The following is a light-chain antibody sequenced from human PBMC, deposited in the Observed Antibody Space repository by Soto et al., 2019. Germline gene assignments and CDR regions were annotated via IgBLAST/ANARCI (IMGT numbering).Light chain of an antibody. CDR2: GAT. CDR1: QSVSSN. J-gene: IGKJ1*01. CDR3: QQYNNWLPGT. V-gene: IGKV3-15*01. Sequence: EIVMTQSPATLSVSPGERATLSCRASQSVSSNLAWYQQKPGQAPRLLIYGATTRATGIPARFSGSGSGTVFTLTISSLQSEDFAVYYCQQYNNWLPGTFGQGTKVEIK.